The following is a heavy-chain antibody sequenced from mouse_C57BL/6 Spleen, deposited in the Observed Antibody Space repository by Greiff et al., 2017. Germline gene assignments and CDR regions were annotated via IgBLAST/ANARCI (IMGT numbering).Heavy chain of an antibody. J-gene: IGHJ2*01. CDR2: INPNYGTT. D-gene: IGHD3-3*01. CDR3: ASCCCNFDY. Sequence: VQLQQSGPELVKPGASVKISCKVSGYSFTDYNMNRVKQSNGKSLEWIGVINPNYGTTSYNQKFKGKATLTVDQSSSTSYMQLNSLTTEDSAGYYCASCCCNFDYWGQGTTLTVSS. CDR1: GYSFTDYN. V-gene: IGHV1-39*01.